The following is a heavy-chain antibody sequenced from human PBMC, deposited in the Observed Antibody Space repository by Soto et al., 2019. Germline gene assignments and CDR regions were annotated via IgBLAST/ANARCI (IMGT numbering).Heavy chain of an antibody. D-gene: IGHD3-22*01. Sequence: SETLSLTCTVSGGSISSSSYYWGWIRQPPGKGLEWIGSIYYSGSTYYNPSLKSRVTISVDTSKNQFSLKLSSVTAADTAVYYCARQGPYYDSSGYYPFYVNGMDVWGQGTTVTVSS. CDR1: GGSISSSSYY. CDR3: ARQGPYYDSSGYYPFYVNGMDV. CDR2: IYYSGST. J-gene: IGHJ6*02. V-gene: IGHV4-39*01.